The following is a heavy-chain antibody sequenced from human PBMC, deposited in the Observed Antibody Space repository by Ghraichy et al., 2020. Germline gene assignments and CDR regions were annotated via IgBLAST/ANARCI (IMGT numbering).Heavy chain of an antibody. D-gene: IGHD6-19*01. CDR2: IYYSGST. CDR1: GGSISSSSYY. Sequence: SETLSLTCTVSGGSISSSSYYWGWIRQPPGKGLEWIGSIYYSGSTYYNPSLKSRVTISVDTSKNQFSLKLSSVTAADTAVYYCAGDGPVAGHNWFDPWGQGTLVTVSS. J-gene: IGHJ5*02. CDR3: AGDGPVAGHNWFDP. V-gene: IGHV4-39*02.